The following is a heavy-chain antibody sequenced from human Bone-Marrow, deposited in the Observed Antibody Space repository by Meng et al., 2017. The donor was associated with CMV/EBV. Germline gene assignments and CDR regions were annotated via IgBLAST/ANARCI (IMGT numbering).Heavy chain of an antibody. J-gene: IGHJ5*02. V-gene: IGHV3-21*01. Sequence: GGSLRLSCAASGFTFSSYSMNWVRQAPGKGLEWVSSISSSSSYIYYADSVKGRFTISRDNAKNSLYLQMNSLRAEDTAVYYCASRATIFGVVWRGGTPNYNWFDPWGQGTLVTVSS. CDR1: GFTFSSYS. CDR3: ASRATIFGVVWRGGTPNYNWFDP. CDR2: ISSSSSYI. D-gene: IGHD3-3*01.